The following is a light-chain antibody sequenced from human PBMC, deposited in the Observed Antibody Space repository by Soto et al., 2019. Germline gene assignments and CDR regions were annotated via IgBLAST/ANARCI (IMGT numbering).Light chain of an antibody. J-gene: IGKJ1*01. CDR3: QQSYSTSEWT. CDR2: AAS. CDR1: QSIANF. V-gene: IGKV1-39*01. Sequence: DIQMTQSPSSLSASVGDRVTVSCRASQSIANFLNWYQQKPGKAPKLLISAASTLQSGVPSRFSGSGSGTDFTLTISSLRREDFATYYCQQSYSTSEWTFGQGTKVEMK.